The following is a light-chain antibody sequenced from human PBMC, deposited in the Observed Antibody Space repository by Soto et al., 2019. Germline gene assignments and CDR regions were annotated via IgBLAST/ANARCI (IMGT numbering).Light chain of an antibody. CDR3: SSYTTSSSRV. CDR1: SSDVGRFNY. Sequence: QSALTQPASESGSPGQSITISCTGTSSDVGRFNYVSWYQQHPGKAPKLLIFEVTNRPSGVSYRFSGSKSGNTASLTISGLQADDDADYYCSSYTTSSSRVFGGGTKLTVL. CDR2: EVT. J-gene: IGLJ2*01. V-gene: IGLV2-14*01.